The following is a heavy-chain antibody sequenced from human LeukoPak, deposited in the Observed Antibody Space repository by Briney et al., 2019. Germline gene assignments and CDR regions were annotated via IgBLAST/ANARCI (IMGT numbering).Heavy chain of an antibody. D-gene: IGHD3/OR15-3a*01. CDR1: EFTFSSYS. J-gene: IGHJ6*03. Sequence: PGGSLRLSCAASEFTFSSYSLHWVRQAPGKGLEWVSYISSSSSTIFYADSVKGRFTISRDNAKNSLYLQMNSLRAEDTAVYYCARDRTDYYFYMDVRGKGTTVTVSS. CDR2: ISSSSSTI. V-gene: IGHV3-48*01. CDR3: ARDRTDYYFYMDV.